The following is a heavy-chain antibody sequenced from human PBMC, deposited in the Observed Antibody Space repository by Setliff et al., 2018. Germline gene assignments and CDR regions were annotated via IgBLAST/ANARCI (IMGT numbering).Heavy chain of an antibody. CDR2: INSRSSTI. D-gene: IGHD4-17*01. CDR3: SRDLQGSGDYVVDY. Sequence: GGSLRLSCAASGFTFSSYNMDWVRQAPGKGLEWVSYINSRSSTIFYADSVKGRFTISRDNAENSLTLQMNSLRFEDTAVYYCSRDLQGSGDYVVDYWGQGTLVTVSS. V-gene: IGHV3-48*04. CDR1: GFTFSSYN. J-gene: IGHJ4*02.